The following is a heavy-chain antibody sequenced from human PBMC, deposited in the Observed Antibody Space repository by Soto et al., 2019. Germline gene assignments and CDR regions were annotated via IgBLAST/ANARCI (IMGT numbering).Heavy chain of an antibody. CDR1: GGAISSYY. CDR3: ARDSAAADYFDY. Sequence: PSETLSLTCSVSGGAISSYYWSWIRQPAGKGLEWIGRIYTSGSTNYNPSLKSRVTMSVDTSKNQSSLKLSSVTAADTAVYYCARDSAAADYFDYWGQGTLVTVSS. J-gene: IGHJ4*02. V-gene: IGHV4-4*07. CDR2: IYTSGST. D-gene: IGHD6-13*01.